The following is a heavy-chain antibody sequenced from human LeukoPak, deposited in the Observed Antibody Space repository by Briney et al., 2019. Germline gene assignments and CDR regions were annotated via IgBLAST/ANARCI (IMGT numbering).Heavy chain of an antibody. CDR1: GGSISSGGYY. CDR2: IYYSGST. Sequence: SETLSLTCTVSGGSISSGGYYWSWIRQHPGKGLEWIGYIYYSGSTYYNPSLKSRVTISVDTSKNQFSLKLSSVTAADTAVYYCARWAKNIGYFDYWGQGTLVTVSS. J-gene: IGHJ4*02. V-gene: IGHV4-31*03. CDR3: ARWAKNIGYFDY.